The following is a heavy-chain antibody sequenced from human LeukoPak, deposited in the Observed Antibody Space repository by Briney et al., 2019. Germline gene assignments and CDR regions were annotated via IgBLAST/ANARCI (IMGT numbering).Heavy chain of an antibody. Sequence: GESLKISCKGSGYSFTSYWISWVRQMPGKGLEWMGRIDPSDSYTNYSPSFQGHVTISADKSISTAYLQWSSLKASDTAMYYCARGGYCSGGSCPYYFDCWGQGTLVTVSS. D-gene: IGHD2-15*01. CDR2: IDPSDSYT. V-gene: IGHV5-10-1*01. CDR3: ARGGYCSGGSCPYYFDC. J-gene: IGHJ4*02. CDR1: GYSFTSYW.